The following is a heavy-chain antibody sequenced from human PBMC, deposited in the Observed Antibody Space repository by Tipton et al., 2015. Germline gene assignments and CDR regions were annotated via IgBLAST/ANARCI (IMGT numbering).Heavy chain of an antibody. V-gene: IGHV4-31*03. CDR3: ARDVRGYYCFFDP. D-gene: IGHD3-10*01. J-gene: IGHJ5*02. CDR2: IYYSGST. Sequence: LTCTVSGGSISGAYNYWSWIRQHPGKGLEWIGSIYYSGSTSYNPSLKSRVTISVDTSENQFSLKLSSVTAADTAVYYCARDVRGYYCFFDPWGQGTLVTVSS. CDR1: GGSISGAYNY.